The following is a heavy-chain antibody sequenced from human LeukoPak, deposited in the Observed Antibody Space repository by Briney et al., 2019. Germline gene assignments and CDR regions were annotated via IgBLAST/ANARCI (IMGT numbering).Heavy chain of an antibody. CDR3: ASRSGSRRPFDY. Sequence: SETLSLTCAVYGGSFSGYYWSWIRQPPGKGLEWIGEINHSGSTNYNPSLKSRVTISVDTSKNQFSLKLSSVTAADTAVYYCASRSGSRRPFDYWGQGTLVTVSS. CDR1: GGSFSGYY. D-gene: IGHD1-26*01. CDR2: INHSGST. J-gene: IGHJ4*02. V-gene: IGHV4-34*01.